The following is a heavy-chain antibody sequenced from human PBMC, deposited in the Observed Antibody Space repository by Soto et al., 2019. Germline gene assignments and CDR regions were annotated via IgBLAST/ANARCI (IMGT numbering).Heavy chain of an antibody. CDR1: GFTFSSYA. CDR3: ARDGYGMAV. V-gene: IGHV3-30*04. CDR2: ISFDGRKE. J-gene: IGHJ6*02. Sequence: QVQLVESGGGVVQPGRSLRLSCAASGFTFSSYAMHWVRQAPGKGLEWVALISFDGRKEYYADSVKGRFTISRDNPKNPLYLQMNSLRPEDTAVYYCARDGYGMAVWGPGTTVTVSS.